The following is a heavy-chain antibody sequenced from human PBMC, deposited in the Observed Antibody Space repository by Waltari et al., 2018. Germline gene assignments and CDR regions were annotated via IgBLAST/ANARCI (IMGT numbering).Heavy chain of an antibody. V-gene: IGHV4-59*01. Sequence: QVQLQGSGPGLVTPSETLSLTCTVSGGSLSRYYWPWLWHTPREALEWIGYIYYSGSTNYNPSLKSRVTISVDTSKNQFSLKLSSVTAADTAVYYCASLTVDTAMGPYYYYMDVWGKGTTVTVSS. D-gene: IGHD5-18*01. CDR1: GGSLSRYY. J-gene: IGHJ6*03. CDR2: IYYSGST. CDR3: ASLTVDTAMGPYYYYMDV.